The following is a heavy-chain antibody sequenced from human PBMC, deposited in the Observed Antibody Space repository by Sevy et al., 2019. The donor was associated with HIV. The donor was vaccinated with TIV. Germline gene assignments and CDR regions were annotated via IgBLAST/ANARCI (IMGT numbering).Heavy chain of an antibody. CDR1: GFTFYDYA. Sequence: GGSLRLSCAASGFTFYDYAMHWVRQAPGKGLEWVSGISWNSGSIGYADSVKGRFTISRDNAKNSLYLQMNSLRAEDTALYYCAKDMFPFCGGDCSVYYYGMDVWGQGTTVTVSS. V-gene: IGHV3-9*01. CDR2: ISWNSGSI. J-gene: IGHJ6*02. D-gene: IGHD2-21*02. CDR3: AKDMFPFCGGDCSVYYYGMDV.